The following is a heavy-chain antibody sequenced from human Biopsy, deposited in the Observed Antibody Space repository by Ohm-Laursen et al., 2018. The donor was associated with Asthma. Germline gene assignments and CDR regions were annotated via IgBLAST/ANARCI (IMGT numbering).Heavy chain of an antibody. V-gene: IGHV4-59*01. CDR3: ARAVRNEQWLAPFDY. Sequence: SETLSLTCRVYGGSISSFYWSWIRQSPEKGLEWMGYVYWTGSTNYNPSPKSRITMSVDTSKNRMFLELTSVTAADTAIYYCARAVRNEQWLAPFDYWGQGKPVTVSS. CDR2: VYWTGST. J-gene: IGHJ4*02. D-gene: IGHD6-19*01. CDR1: GGSISSFY.